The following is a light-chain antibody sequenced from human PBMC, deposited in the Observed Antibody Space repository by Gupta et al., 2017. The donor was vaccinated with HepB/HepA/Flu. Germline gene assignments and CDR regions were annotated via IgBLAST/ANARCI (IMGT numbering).Light chain of an antibody. CDR3: QQSNITPIT. J-gene: IGKJ5*01. Sequence: DSQMTQSPSSLSASVGDRVTITCRASQSIGKYLYWYQQKPGKAPKMLIKAASSLQSGVPTRFSGSGSGADFSLTISSFQPEDFATYYCQQSNITPITFGQGTRLEIK. CDR2: AAS. CDR1: QSIGKY. V-gene: IGKV1-39*01.